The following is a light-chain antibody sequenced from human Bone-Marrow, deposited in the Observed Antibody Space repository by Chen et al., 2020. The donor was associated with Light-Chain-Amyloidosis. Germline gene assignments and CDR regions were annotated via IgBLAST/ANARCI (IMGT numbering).Light chain of an antibody. J-gene: IGLJ2*01. Sequence: QSVLTHPPSVSAAPDQRVTRSCSGSSSNIGNNYVSWYQQRPRTAANLLIYDNDKRPSRIPDRFAGSKSGTSASLVSTGHQTGEEAYYYCGTWDSSLSGVVFGGGTKLTVL. CDR3: GTWDSSLSGVV. V-gene: IGLV1-51*01. CDR2: DND. CDR1: SSNIGNNY.